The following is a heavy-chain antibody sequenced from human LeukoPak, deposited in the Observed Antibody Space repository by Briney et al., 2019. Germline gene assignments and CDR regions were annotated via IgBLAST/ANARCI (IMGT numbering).Heavy chain of an antibody. Sequence: GRSLRLSCAASGFTFSNYAIHWVRQAPGRGLEWVANIKQDGSEKYYVDSVKGRFTISRDNAKNSLYLQMNSLRAEDTAVYYCARDAQLGDFDYWGQGTLVTVSS. D-gene: IGHD6-6*01. J-gene: IGHJ4*02. V-gene: IGHV3-7*01. CDR1: GFTFSNYA. CDR3: ARDAQLGDFDY. CDR2: IKQDGSEK.